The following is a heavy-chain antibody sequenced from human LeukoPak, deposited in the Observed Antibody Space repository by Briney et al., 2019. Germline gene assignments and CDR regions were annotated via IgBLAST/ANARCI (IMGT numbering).Heavy chain of an antibody. CDR1: GFTFSSYA. Sequence: GGSLRLSCAASGFTFSSYAMHWVRQAPGKGLEWVAVISYDGSNKYYADSVKGRFTISRDNSKNTLYLQMNSLRAEDTAVYYCARDWADYYDSSGYPLPAVTGAFDIWGQGTMVTVSS. CDR3: ARDWADYYDSSGYPLPAVTGAFDI. CDR2: ISYDGSNK. J-gene: IGHJ3*02. V-gene: IGHV3-30-3*01. D-gene: IGHD3-22*01.